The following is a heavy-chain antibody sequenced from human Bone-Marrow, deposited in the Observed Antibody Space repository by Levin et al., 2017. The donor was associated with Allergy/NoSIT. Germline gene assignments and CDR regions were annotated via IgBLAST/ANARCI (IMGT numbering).Heavy chain of an antibody. D-gene: IGHD6-19*01. J-gene: IGHJ4*02. Sequence: PGGSLRLSCAASGFTFSSYAMTWVRQAPGKGLEWVSAITTSGGSTYYADSVKGRFTISRDNSMNTLYLQMNSLSAEDTAVYYCATSLRHIAVAGGGWGQGTLVTVSS. V-gene: IGHV3-23*01. CDR2: ITTSGGST. CDR3: ATSLRHIAVAGGG. CDR1: GFTFSSYA.